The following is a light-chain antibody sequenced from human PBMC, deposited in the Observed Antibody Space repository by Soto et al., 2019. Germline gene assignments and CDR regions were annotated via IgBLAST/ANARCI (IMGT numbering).Light chain of an antibody. V-gene: IGKV1-33*01. CDR3: QQCDDFIT. CDR2: EAS. Sequence: DIQMTKSPSSLSASVGDRVTITSQASQNITNYLNCYQQKPWKAPKLLIYEASNLETGVPSRFSGSGSGRTFTFSISSLQPEDIATYYCQQCDDFITFGGGTRIEIK. CDR1: QNITNY. J-gene: IGKJ4*01.